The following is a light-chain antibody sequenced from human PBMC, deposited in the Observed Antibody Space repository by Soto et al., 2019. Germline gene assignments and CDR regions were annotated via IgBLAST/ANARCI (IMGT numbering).Light chain of an antibody. Sequence: DIQMIQSPSSLSAFVGDRVTITCQATQGISTFLNWYQQKPGKAPKLLIYAASNLETGVPSRFRGSGSVTDFTFTISSLQPEDIATYYCQQYLSLPLTFGGGTKVEIK. CDR3: QQYLSLPLT. CDR1: QGISTF. V-gene: IGKV1-33*01. CDR2: AAS. J-gene: IGKJ4*01.